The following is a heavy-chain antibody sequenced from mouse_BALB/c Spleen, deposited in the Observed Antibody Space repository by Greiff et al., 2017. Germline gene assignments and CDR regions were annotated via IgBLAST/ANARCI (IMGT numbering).Heavy chain of an antibody. CDR2: ISSGGST. J-gene: IGHJ4*01. CDR1: GFTFSSYA. Sequence: EVKVVESGGGLVKPGGSLKLSCAASGFTFSSYAMSWVRQTPEKRLEWVASISSGGSTYYPDSVKGRFTISRDNARNILYLQMSSLRSEDTAMDYCARENSYEAMDYWGQGTSVTVSS. CDR3: ARENSYEAMDY. V-gene: IGHV5-6-5*01.